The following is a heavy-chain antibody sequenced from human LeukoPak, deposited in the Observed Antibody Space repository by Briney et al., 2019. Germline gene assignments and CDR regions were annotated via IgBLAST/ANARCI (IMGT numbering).Heavy chain of an antibody. CDR1: GGTFSSYA. CDR3: ARLSDPYYYDSSGYLDY. CDR2: IIPIFGTA. J-gene: IGHJ4*02. V-gene: IGHV1-69*01. D-gene: IGHD3-22*01. Sequence: SVKVSCKASGGTFSSYAISWVRQAPGQGLEWVGGIIPIFGTANYAQKFQGRVTITADESTSTAYMELSSLRSEDTAVYYCARLSDPYYYDSSGYLDYWGQGTLVTVSS.